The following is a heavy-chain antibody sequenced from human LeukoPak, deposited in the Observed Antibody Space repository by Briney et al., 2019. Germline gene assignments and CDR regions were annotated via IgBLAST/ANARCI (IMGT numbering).Heavy chain of an antibody. CDR3: ASSYSGYAWGDY. Sequence: GGSLRLSCAASGFTFSSHLMHWVRQAPGKGLEWVAVIWFDGSNKYYADSVKGRFTISRDNSKNMLYLQMNSLRAEDTAMYYCASSYSGYAWGDYWGQGTLVSVSS. D-gene: IGHD5-12*01. CDR1: GFTFSSHL. J-gene: IGHJ4*02. V-gene: IGHV3-33*08. CDR2: IWFDGSNK.